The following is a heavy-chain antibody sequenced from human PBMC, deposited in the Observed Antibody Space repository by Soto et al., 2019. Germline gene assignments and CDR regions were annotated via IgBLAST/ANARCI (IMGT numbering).Heavy chain of an antibody. J-gene: IGHJ4*02. D-gene: IGHD6-13*01. Sequence: LRLSCAASGFTVTKSGMSWVRQAPGKGLEWVAGIGGSGRKTYYADSVKGRFSISRDNSKNSLFLQMNSLSADDTAIYYCAKDGLSDSPSAIDYWGLGTLVTVSS. CDR3: AKDGLSDSPSAIDY. V-gene: IGHV3-23*01. CDR1: GFTVTKSG. CDR2: IGGSGRKT.